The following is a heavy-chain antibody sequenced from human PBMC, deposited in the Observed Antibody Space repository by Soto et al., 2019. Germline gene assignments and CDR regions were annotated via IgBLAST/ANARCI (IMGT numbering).Heavy chain of an antibody. CDR1: GYTLTELS. D-gene: IGHD3-10*01. J-gene: IGHJ5*02. CDR3: TSGSYYNNWFDP. CDR2: FDPEDGET. V-gene: IGHV1-24*01. Sequence: ASVKVSCKVSGYTLTELSMHWVRQAPGKGLEWMGGFDPEDGETIYAQKFQGRVTMTEDTSTDTAYMELSSLRSEDTAVYYCTSGSYYNNWFDPWGQGTLVTVSS.